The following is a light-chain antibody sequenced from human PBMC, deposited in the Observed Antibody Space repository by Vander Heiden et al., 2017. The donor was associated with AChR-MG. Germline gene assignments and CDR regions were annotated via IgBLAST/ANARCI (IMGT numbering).Light chain of an antibody. CDR3: MQALQTPYT. J-gene: IGKJ2*01. Sequence: DIVMTQSPLSLPVIPGEPASTSCRSSQSLLHSNGYNYLDGYLQKPVQSPQLLIYLGSNRASGVPDRFSGSGSGTDFTLKISRVEAEDVGVYYCMQALQTPYTFGQGTKLEIK. CDR2: LGS. V-gene: IGKV2-28*01. CDR1: QSLLHSNGYNY.